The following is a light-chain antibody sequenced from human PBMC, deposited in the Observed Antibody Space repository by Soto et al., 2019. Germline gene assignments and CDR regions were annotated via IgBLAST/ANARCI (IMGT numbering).Light chain of an antibody. CDR2: AAS. CDR3: QQLNSYPYT. CDR1: QGISSY. Sequence: DIQLTQSPSFLSASVGDRVTLTCRASQGISSYLAWYQQKPGKAPKLLIYAASTLQSGAPSRFSGSGSGTEFTLTISSLQTEDFATYYCQQLNSYPYTFGQGPKMEIK. V-gene: IGKV1-9*01. J-gene: IGKJ2*01.